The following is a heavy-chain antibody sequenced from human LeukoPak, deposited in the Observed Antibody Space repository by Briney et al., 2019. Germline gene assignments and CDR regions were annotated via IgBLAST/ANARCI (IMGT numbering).Heavy chain of an antibody. V-gene: IGHV2-5*01. CDR2: IYWNDDK. J-gene: IGHJ4*02. CDR3: ALRTTVTSFDY. CDR1: GFSLSASGTV. Sequence: VSGPTLVNPTQTLTLTCTLSGFSLSASGTVVGWFRQSPGKALEWLAFIYWNDDKRYSPSLKSRLTITKDTSKNQGALTMTNMDPVDTATYYCALRTTVTSFDYWGQGILVTVSS. D-gene: IGHD4-17*01.